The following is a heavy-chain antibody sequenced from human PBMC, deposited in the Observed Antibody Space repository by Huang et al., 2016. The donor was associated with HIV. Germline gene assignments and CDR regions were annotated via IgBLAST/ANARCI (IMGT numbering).Heavy chain of an antibody. J-gene: IGHJ4*02. CDR3: AKESRWFSDFDH. CDR1: GFKLSGFG. Sequence: QVHLVESGGGVVQPGGSLRLSCAASGFKLSGFGMHWVRQAPGKGVEWGAVISYDGRSQIYTDSVKGRFTISRDNSDNTLSLQMKGLRPDDTAVYYCAKESRWFSDFDHWGQGVLVSVSS. D-gene: IGHD2-15*01. CDR2: ISYDGRSQ. V-gene: IGHV3-30*18.